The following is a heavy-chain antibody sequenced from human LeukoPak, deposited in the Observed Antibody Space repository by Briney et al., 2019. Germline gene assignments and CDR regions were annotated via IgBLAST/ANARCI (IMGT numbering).Heavy chain of an antibody. CDR1: GGSISSYY. J-gene: IGHJ3*02. Sequence: SETLSLTCTVSGGSISSYYWSWIRQPPGKGLEWIGYIYYSGSTNYNPSLKSRVTISVDTSKNQFSLKLSSVTAADTAVYYCARVVITIFGVVPRGAFDIWGQGTMVTVSS. V-gene: IGHV4-59*01. CDR2: IYYSGST. D-gene: IGHD3-3*01. CDR3: ARVVITIFGVVPRGAFDI.